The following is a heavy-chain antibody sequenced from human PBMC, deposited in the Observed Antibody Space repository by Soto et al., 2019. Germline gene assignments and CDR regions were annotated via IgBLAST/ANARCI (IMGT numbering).Heavy chain of an antibody. CDR1: GLTFSRDV. CDR2: ISAGGGST. D-gene: IGHD6-6*01. Sequence: EVQLLESGGGLVQPGGSLRLSWAASGLTFSRDVMSWVRQAPWGGLEWVSGISAGGGSTYYADSVKGRITISRDNSENTLYLQMNSLRAEDTAVYFCAKTSGSLMVNWYFDLWGRGTLVTVSS. V-gene: IGHV3-23*01. J-gene: IGHJ2*01. CDR3: AKTSGSLMVNWYFDL.